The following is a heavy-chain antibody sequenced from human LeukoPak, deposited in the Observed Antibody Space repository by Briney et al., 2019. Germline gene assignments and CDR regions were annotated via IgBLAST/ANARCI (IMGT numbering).Heavy chain of an antibody. D-gene: IGHD2-2*01. V-gene: IGHV4-61*02. Sequence: PSQTLSLTCTVSGGSISSGSYYWSWIRQPAGKGLEWIGRIYTSGSTNYNPSLESRVTISVDTSKNQFSLKLSSVTAADTAVYYCARATVVVPAAMPFDYWGQGTLVTVSS. CDR2: IYTSGST. CDR3: ARATVVVPAAMPFDY. J-gene: IGHJ4*02. CDR1: GGSISSGSYY.